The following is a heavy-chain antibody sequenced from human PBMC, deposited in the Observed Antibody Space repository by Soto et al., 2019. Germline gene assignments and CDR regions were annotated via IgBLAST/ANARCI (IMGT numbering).Heavy chain of an antibody. J-gene: IGHJ6*02. CDR1: GGTFSSYA. CDR2: SIPIFGTA. V-gene: IGHV1-69*01. CDR3: STDQNSSTNTLIAARPIYYYYGMDV. Sequence: QVQLVQSGSEVKKPGSSVKVSCKASGGTFSSYAISWVRQAPGQGLEWMGGSIPIFGTANYAQKFQGSVTITADESTSTAYMELSSLRSDDTAVYYCSTDQNSSTNTLIAARPIYYYYGMDVWGQVTTVTVSS. D-gene: IGHD6-6*01.